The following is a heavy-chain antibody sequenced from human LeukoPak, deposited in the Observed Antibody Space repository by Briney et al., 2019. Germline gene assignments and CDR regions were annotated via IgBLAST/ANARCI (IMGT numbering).Heavy chain of an antibody. CDR2: IYTSGST. V-gene: IGHV4-4*07. J-gene: IGHJ3*02. Sequence: SETLSLTCTVSGGSISSYYWSWIRQPAGKGLEWIGRIYTSGSTNYNPSLKSRVTMSVDTSKNQFSLKLSSVTAADTAVYYCARGFGKKDYDILTGYSPDAFDIWGQGTMVTVSS. D-gene: IGHD3-9*01. CDR3: ARGFGKKDYDILTGYSPDAFDI. CDR1: GGSISSYY.